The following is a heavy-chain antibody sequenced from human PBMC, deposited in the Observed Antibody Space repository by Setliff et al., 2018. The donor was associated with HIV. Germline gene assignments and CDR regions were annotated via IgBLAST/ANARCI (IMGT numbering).Heavy chain of an antibody. CDR3: ARRWGEAFDY. CDR2: IYYSGST. V-gene: IGHV4-59*08. Sequence: SETLSLTCTVSGGSISSYYWNWIRQPPGKGLEWVGYIYYSGSTNYKPSLKSRVTISVDMSKNQFSLRLSSVTAADTAVYYCARRWGEAFDYWGQGTLVTVSS. CDR1: GGSISSYY. J-gene: IGHJ4*02. D-gene: IGHD1-26*01.